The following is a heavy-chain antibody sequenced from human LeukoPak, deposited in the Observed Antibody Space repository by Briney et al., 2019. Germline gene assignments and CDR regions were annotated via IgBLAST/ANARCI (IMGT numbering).Heavy chain of an antibody. CDR1: GFTFSDYY. CDR2: ISSSGSTI. Sequence: GGSLRLSCAASGFTFSDYYMSWLRQAPGKGLEWVSYISSSGSTIYYADSVKGRFTISRDNAKNSLYLQMNSLRAEDTAVYYCARFNMRYYDSSGIDYWGQGTLVTVSS. D-gene: IGHD3-22*01. CDR3: ARFNMRYYDSSGIDY. J-gene: IGHJ4*02. V-gene: IGHV3-11*04.